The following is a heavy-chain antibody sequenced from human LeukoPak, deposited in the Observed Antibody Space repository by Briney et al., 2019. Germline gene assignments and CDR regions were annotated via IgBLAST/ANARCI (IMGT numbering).Heavy chain of an antibody. V-gene: IGHV4-30-2*01. D-gene: IGHD4-17*01. CDR1: GGSISSGGYY. CDR2: IYHSGST. Sequence: KSSQTLSLTCTVSGGSISSGGYYWSWIRQPPGKGLEWIGYIYHSGSTYYNPSLKSRVTISVDRSKNQFSLKLSSVTAADTAVYYCAREFATYDYGDGAFDYWGQGTLVTVSS. J-gene: IGHJ4*02. CDR3: AREFATYDYGDGAFDY.